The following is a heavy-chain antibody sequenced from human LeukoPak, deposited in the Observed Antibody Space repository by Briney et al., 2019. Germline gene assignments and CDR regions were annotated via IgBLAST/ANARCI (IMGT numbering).Heavy chain of an antibody. CDR1: GGSISCSY. V-gene: IGHV4-4*07. CDR2: IYSSGST. Sequence: SETLSLTCTVSGGSISCSYWSWIRQPAGKGLEWIGRIYSSGSTNYNPSLKSRVTMSVDTSKNQVSLKLNSVTAADTAVYYSARGFCSGGSCYLFDSWGQGTLVTVSS. CDR3: ARGFCSGGSCYLFDS. D-gene: IGHD2-15*01. J-gene: IGHJ4*02.